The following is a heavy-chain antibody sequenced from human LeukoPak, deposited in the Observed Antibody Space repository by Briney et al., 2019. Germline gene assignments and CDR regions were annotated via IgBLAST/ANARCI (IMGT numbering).Heavy chain of an antibody. J-gene: IGHJ3*02. CDR1: GYIFTSYW. CDR2: IYPGDSDT. D-gene: IGHD3-3*01. CDR3: ARGAYYDFWSGYSPFDAFDI. V-gene: IGHV5-51*01. Sequence: KFGESLKISCKGSGYIFTSYWIGWVRQMPGKGLEWMGIIYPGDSDTRYSPSFQGQVTISADKSISTAYLQWSSLKASDTAMYYCARGAYYDFWSGYSPFDAFDIWGQGTMVTVSS.